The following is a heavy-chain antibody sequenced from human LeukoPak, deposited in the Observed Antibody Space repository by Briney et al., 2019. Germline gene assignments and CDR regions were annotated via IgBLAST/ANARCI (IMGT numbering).Heavy chain of an antibody. CDR1: GFTFSRYA. J-gene: IGHJ4*02. Sequence: GGSLRLSCAASGFTFSRYAMSWVRQAPGKGLEWVSVISGSSDSTHYADSVKGRFTISRDNSKNTLYLQINSLRAEDTAIYYCAKEITTPKDYWGQGTLVTVSS. D-gene: IGHD1-14*01. V-gene: IGHV3-23*01. CDR2: ISGSSDST. CDR3: AKEITTPKDY.